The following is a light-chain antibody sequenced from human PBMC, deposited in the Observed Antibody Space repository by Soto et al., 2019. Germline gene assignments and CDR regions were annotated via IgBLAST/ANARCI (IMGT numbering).Light chain of an antibody. V-gene: IGLV2-8*01. Sequence: QSALTQPPSASGSPGQSVTISCTGTSSDVGGYNYVSWYQQHPDKAPKLMIYDVSKRPSGVPDRFSGSKSGNTASLTVSGLQAEDEAGYYCSSYAGSNNVVFGGGTKVTVL. CDR3: SSYAGSNNVV. CDR2: DVS. CDR1: SSDVGGYNY. J-gene: IGLJ2*01.